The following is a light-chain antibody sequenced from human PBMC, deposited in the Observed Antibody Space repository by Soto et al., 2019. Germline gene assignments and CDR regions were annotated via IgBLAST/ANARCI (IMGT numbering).Light chain of an antibody. CDR2: GAY. CDR1: QSVSSY. J-gene: IGKJ1*01. V-gene: IGKV3-20*01. Sequence: EIVLTQSPATLSLSPGEGATLSCRASQSVSSYLAWYQQKPGQAPRLLIYGAYRRATGIPERFSGSGSGTDFTLTISRLEPEDFAVYYCHQYGSSPAFGQGTKVEIK. CDR3: HQYGSSPA.